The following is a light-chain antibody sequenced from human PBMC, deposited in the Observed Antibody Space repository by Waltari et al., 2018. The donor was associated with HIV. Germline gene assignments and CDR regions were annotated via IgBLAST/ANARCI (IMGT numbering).Light chain of an antibody. CDR2: AAS. V-gene: IGKV1-9*01. J-gene: IGKJ5*01. Sequence: DIQLTQSPSFLSASVGDRVSITCRASQGISSYLAWYQQKPGKAPNLLSYAASALQSGVPSRFSGSGYGTEFTLTISSLQPEDFATYYCQQLNGYPFTFGQGTRLEIK. CDR3: QQLNGYPFT. CDR1: QGISSY.